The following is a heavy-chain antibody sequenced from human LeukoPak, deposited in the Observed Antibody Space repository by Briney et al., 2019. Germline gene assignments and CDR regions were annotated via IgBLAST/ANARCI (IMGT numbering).Heavy chain of an antibody. CDR3: ARQGPDLRVRAEAFDI. D-gene: IGHD3-10*01. CDR2: IYYSGST. J-gene: IGHJ3*02. Sequence: SETLSLTCTVSGGSICSYYWSWIRKPPGKGLEWIGYIYYSGSTNYNPSLKSRVTISVDTSKNQFSLKLSSVTAADTAVYYCARQGPDLRVRAEAFDIWGQGTMVTVSS. CDR1: GGSICSYY. V-gene: IGHV4-59*08.